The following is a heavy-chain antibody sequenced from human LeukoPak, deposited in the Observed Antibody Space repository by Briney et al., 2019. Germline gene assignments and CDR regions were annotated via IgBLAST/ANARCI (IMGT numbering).Heavy chain of an antibody. CDR2: IYYTGST. J-gene: IGHJ5*02. V-gene: IGHV4-59*08. CDR1: GGSLSPDY. Sequence: SETLSLTCAVSGGSLSPDYWNWLRLPPGRGLEWIGNIYYTGSTNYNSSLKSRVTISVDTSKNQFSLKLTSVTAADTAVYYCARQVVPAAPFDPWGQGTLVTVSS. D-gene: IGHD2-2*01. CDR3: ARQVVPAAPFDP.